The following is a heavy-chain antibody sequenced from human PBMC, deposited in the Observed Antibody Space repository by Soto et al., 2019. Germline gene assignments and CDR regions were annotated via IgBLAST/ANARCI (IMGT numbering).Heavy chain of an antibody. D-gene: IGHD5-12*01. CDR3: VRLSGPGYDN. CDR2: INSDGTNT. V-gene: IGHV3-74*01. CDR1: GFTFDNYW. Sequence: GGSLRLSCAASGFTFDNYWMHWVRQTPGKGLVWVSRINSDGTNTRYADSVKGRFTISRDNAKDTLYLQMNSLRAEDTAVYYCVRLSGPGYDNWGQGTLVTVSS. J-gene: IGHJ4*02.